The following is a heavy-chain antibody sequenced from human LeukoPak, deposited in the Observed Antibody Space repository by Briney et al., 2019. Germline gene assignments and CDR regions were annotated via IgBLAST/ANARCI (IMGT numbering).Heavy chain of an antibody. D-gene: IGHD3-10*01. Sequence: PSQTLSLTCTVSGGSISSGGYYWNWIRQHPGEGLEWIAYMSFSGHTYYNPSLKSRLLISLDTSNNQFSLELSSVTAADTALYYCARDRHSTLSGWYFDLWGRGTLATVSS. CDR1: GGSISSGGYY. CDR3: ARDRHSTLSGWYFDL. V-gene: IGHV4-31*03. CDR2: MSFSGHT. J-gene: IGHJ2*01.